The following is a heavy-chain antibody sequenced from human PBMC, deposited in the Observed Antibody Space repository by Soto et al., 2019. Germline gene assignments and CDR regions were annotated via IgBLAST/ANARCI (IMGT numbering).Heavy chain of an antibody. D-gene: IGHD2-15*01. Sequence: RASVKVSCKASGGTFSSYAISWVRQAPGQGLEWMGGIIPIFGTANYAQKFQGRVTITADESTSTAYMELSSLRSEDTAVYYCARDRARYCSGGSCSDFDYWGQGTLVTVSS. V-gene: IGHV1-69*13. CDR1: GGTFSSYA. CDR3: ARDRARYCSGGSCSDFDY. J-gene: IGHJ4*02. CDR2: IIPIFGTA.